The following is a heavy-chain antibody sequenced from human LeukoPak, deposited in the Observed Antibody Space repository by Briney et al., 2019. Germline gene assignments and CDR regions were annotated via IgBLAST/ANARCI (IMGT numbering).Heavy chain of an antibody. CDR3: ASSNSIALDY. D-gene: IGHD6-6*01. J-gene: IGHJ4*02. CDR2: ISSSSSYI. Sequence: GSLRLSCAASGFTFSSYSMNWVRQAPGKGLEWVSSISSSSSYIYYADSVKGRFTISRDNAKNSLYLQMSSLRAEDTAVYYCASSNSIALDYWGQGTLVTVSS. CDR1: GFTFSSYS. V-gene: IGHV3-21*01.